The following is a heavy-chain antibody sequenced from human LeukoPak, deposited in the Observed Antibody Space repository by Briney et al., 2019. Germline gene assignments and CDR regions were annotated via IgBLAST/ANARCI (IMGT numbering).Heavy chain of an antibody. CDR3: AKDPAAAGTAEYFQH. D-gene: IGHD6-13*01. CDR2: IWYDGSDK. CDR1: GFTFSSYG. Sequence: PGGSLRLSCAASGFTFSSYGMHWVRQAPGKGLEWVAVIWYDGSDKYYTGSVKGRFTISRDNSKNTLYLQMNTLRAEDTAVYFCAKDPAAAGTAEYFQHWGQGTLVTVSS. V-gene: IGHV3-33*06. J-gene: IGHJ1*01.